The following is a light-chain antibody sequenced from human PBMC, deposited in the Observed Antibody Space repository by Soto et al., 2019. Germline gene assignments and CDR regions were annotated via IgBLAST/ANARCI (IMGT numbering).Light chain of an antibody. Sequence: EIVLTQSPGTLSLSPGERATLSCRASQSVSSSYLAWYQQKPGQAPRLLIYAASSRATGIPDRFSGSGSGTDFTLTISRLVPEDFAVYYCQQYDSSPLTFGPGTKGDIK. J-gene: IGKJ3*01. CDR3: QQYDSSPLT. CDR1: QSVSSSY. CDR2: AAS. V-gene: IGKV3-20*01.